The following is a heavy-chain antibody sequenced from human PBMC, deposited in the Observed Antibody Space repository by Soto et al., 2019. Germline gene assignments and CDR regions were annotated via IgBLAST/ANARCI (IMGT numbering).Heavy chain of an antibody. CDR3: ARDHRDGYNTRFDD. CDR1: GYTFTSYD. J-gene: IGHJ4*02. D-gene: IGHD5-12*01. Sequence: ASVKVSCKASGYTFTSYDINWVRQAPGQGLEWMGWINPKSGGTNYPQKFQGRVTMTRDTSISTVYMELSSLRSDDTAVYYCARDHRDGYNTRFDDWGQGTLVTVSS. V-gene: IGHV1-2*02. CDR2: INPKSGGT.